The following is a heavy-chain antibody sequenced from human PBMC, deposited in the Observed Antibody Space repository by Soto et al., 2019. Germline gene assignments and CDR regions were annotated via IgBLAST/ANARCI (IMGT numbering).Heavy chain of an antibody. CDR3: ARDWGGDTTVAFQGYYGVDV. J-gene: IGHJ6*02. D-gene: IGHD3-16*01. CDR2: ISYDENNK. V-gene: IGHV3-30*03. CDR1: GFTFSSYG. Sequence: QVQLVESGGGVVQPGTSLRLACAASGFTFSSYGMHWVRQAPGKGLEWVAVISYDENNKDYADSVKGRFTISRDNSKNTLYLQMNSLKTDDAALYYCARDWGGDTTVAFQGYYGVDVWGQGTTVTVSS.